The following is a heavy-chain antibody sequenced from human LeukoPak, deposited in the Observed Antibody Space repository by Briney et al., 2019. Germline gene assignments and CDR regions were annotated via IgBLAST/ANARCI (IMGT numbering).Heavy chain of an antibody. CDR2: ISGSAGST. Sequence: GGSLRLSCAASGFTFTNAWMSWVRQAPGKGLEWVSAISGSAGSTYYAGSVKGRFTISRDNSKNTLYVQMNSLRAEDTAVYYCAKETRESSGWDFDDWGQGTLVTVSS. V-gene: IGHV3-23*01. CDR1: GFTFTNAW. J-gene: IGHJ4*02. CDR3: AKETRESSGWDFDD. D-gene: IGHD6-19*01.